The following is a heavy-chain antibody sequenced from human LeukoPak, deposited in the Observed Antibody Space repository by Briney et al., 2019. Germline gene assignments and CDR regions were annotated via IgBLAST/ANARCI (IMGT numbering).Heavy chain of an antibody. CDR2: IYYSGST. V-gene: IGHV4-39*01. CDR3: ARGDTVTNFDY. D-gene: IGHD4-11*01. Sequence: SETLSLTCTVSGGSISSSSYCWGWIRQPPGKGLEWIGSIYYSGSTYYNPSLKSRVTISVDTSKNQFSLKLSSVTAADTAVYYCARGDTVTNFDYWGQGTLVTVSS. CDR1: GGSISSSSYC. J-gene: IGHJ4*02.